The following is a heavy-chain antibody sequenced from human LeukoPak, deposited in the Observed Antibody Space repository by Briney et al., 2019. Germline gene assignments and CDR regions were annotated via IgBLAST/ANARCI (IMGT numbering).Heavy chain of an antibody. Sequence: PGGSLRLSCAASGFTFSSYSMNWVRQAPGKGLEWVSFISTSSSYVYYADSVKGRFTISRDNAKNSLYLQMNSLRAEDTAVYYCARFGDYYYYMDVWGKGTTVTVSS. D-gene: IGHD3-16*01. CDR1: GFTFSSYS. V-gene: IGHV3-21*01. J-gene: IGHJ6*03. CDR3: ARFGDYYYYMDV. CDR2: ISTSSSYV.